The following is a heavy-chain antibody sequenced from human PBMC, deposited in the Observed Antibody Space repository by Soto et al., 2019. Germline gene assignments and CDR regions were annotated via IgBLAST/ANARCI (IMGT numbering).Heavy chain of an antibody. CDR1: GFTFTRYS. Sequence: GGSLRLSCAASGFTFTRYSMNWVRQAPGKGLEWVSSISSTTNYIYYADSMKGRFTVSRDNAKNSVYLEMNSLSAEDTALYYCARESEDLTSNFDYWGQGALVTVSS. J-gene: IGHJ4*02. V-gene: IGHV3-21*01. CDR3: ARESEDLTSNFDY. CDR2: ISSTTNYI.